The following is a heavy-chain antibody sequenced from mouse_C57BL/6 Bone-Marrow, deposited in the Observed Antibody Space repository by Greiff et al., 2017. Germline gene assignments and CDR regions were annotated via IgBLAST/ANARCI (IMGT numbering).Heavy chain of an antibody. CDR3: ARGGYGSTRYFDV. V-gene: IGHV5-17*01. CDR2: ISSGSSTI. D-gene: IGHD1-1*01. J-gene: IGHJ1*03. CDR1: GFTFSDYG. Sequence: EVKLVESGGGLVKPGGSLKLSCAASGFTFSDYGMHWVRQAPEKGLEWVAYISSGSSTIYYADTVKGRFTISRDNAKNTLFLQMTSLRSEDTAMYYCARGGYGSTRYFDVWGTGTTVTVSS.